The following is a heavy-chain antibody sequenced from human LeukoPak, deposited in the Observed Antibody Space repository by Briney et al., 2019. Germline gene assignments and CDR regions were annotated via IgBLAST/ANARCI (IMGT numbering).Heavy chain of an antibody. Sequence: GGSLRLSCAASGFTFSRYWMSWVRQAPGKGLERVAHMNQDGSAIYSVDSVKGRFTISRDNDKNSLYLQMNGLTVADTAVYYCARTVPGYPDDYFDYWGQGTLVTVSS. V-gene: IGHV3-7*01. J-gene: IGHJ4*02. CDR3: ARTVPGYPDDYFDY. D-gene: IGHD6-19*01. CDR2: MNQDGSAI. CDR1: GFTFSRYW.